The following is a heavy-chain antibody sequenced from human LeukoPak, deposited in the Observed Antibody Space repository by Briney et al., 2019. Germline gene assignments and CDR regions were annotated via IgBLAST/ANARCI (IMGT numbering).Heavy chain of an antibody. CDR2: IYYNGST. Sequence: PSETLSLTCKVSGGSISSSSYYWGWIRQPPGKGLEWIGSIYYNGSTYYHPSLKSRGTISVDTSKNQFSLNLSSVTAADTAVYYCARHYPKVVVQRSAFDIWGQGTMVTVSS. CDR1: GGSISSSSYY. V-gene: IGHV4-39*07. CDR3: ARHYPKVVVQRSAFDI. J-gene: IGHJ3*02. D-gene: IGHD2-15*01.